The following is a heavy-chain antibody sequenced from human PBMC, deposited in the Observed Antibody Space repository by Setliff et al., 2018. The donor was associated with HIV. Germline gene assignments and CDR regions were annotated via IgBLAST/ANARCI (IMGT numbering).Heavy chain of an antibody. CDR1: GYTFTTYS. D-gene: IGHD1-26*01. J-gene: IGHJ4*01. Sequence: ASVKVSCKASGYTFTTYSLHWVRQAPGRSLEWMGWINVGKGDTKYSQDLQGRITITRDTTANTAYMELSSLRSADTAVYFCARGALLAVFDFDHWGRGTQVTVSS. CDR3: ARGALLAVFDFDH. CDR2: INVGKGDT. V-gene: IGHV1-3*01.